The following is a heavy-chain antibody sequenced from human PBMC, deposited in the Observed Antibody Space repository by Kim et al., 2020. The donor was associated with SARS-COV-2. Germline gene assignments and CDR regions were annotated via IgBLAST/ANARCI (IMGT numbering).Heavy chain of an antibody. D-gene: IGHD1-20*01. CDR3: AKRNECSTSCQVCYF. Sequence: GGSLRLSCAASGFTFSAYPMNWIRQAPGKGLEWISGIIACGDATYHVDSLKRRFTLSRDYSKSPLYQQLNILNGQATPVYYCAKRNECSTSCQVCYF. CDR2: IIACGDAT. J-gene: IGHJ4*03. CDR1: GFTFSAYP. V-gene: IGHV3-23*01.